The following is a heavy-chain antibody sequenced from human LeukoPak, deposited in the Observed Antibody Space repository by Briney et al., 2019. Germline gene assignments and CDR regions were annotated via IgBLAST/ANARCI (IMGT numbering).Heavy chain of an antibody. Sequence: GGSLRLSCAASGFTFEDYGMHWVRQAPGKGLEWVSLIAGNGVSTYYADSVKGRFTISRDNSKNSLYLQMNSLRTEDTALYYCAKCVYSNIYYWFDPWGQGTLVSVSS. CDR1: GFTFEDYG. V-gene: IGHV3-43*02. CDR2: IAGNGVST. J-gene: IGHJ5*02. D-gene: IGHD6-13*01. CDR3: AKCVYSNIYYWFDP.